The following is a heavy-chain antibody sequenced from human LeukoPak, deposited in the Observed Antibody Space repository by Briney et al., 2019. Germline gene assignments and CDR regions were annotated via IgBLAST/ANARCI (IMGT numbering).Heavy chain of an antibody. D-gene: IGHD5-18*01. J-gene: IGHJ4*02. CDR2: INHSGST. CDR3: ARGGYSYGS. CDR1: GGSFSGYY. V-gene: IGHV4-34*01. Sequence: SETLSLTCAVYGGSFSGYYWSWIRQPPGKGLEWIGEINHSGSTNYNPSLKSRVTISVDTSKNQFSLELSPVTAADTAVYYCARGGYSYGSWGQGTLVTVSS.